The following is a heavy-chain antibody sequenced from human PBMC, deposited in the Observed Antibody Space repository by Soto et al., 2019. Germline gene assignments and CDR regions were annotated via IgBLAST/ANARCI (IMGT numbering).Heavy chain of an antibody. Sequence: QLQLQESGPGLVKPSETLSLTCSVSGRAISEINSYWGWIRQTPGEGLEWIGTINHTGSTYYNPSLKGRIIISLSTSKTQCSLKLSSVTDADSALYYCARPEGGYGSGYSWFDPWGQGSRVTVSS. CDR1: GRAISEINSY. V-gene: IGHV4-39*01. CDR3: ARPEGGYGSGYSWFDP. D-gene: IGHD5-12*01. J-gene: IGHJ5*02. CDR2: INHTGST.